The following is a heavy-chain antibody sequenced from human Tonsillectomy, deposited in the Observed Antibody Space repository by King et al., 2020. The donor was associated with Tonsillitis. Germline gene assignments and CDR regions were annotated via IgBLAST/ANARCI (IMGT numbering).Heavy chain of an antibody. CDR1: XXXFTSSA. Sequence: QLVESGPXVKKXGTXVKVSCXASXXXFTSSAVQWVRQARGQXLEWIGWIVVGSGNTNYAQKFQERVTITRDMSTRPAYMELSSLRSEDTAVYYCAADIXVXHXXXYYXXYGMDXWGXGXTVTVS. J-gene: IGHJ6*02. CDR3: AADIXVXHXXXYYXXYGMDX. V-gene: IGHV1-58*01. CDR2: IVVGSGNT.